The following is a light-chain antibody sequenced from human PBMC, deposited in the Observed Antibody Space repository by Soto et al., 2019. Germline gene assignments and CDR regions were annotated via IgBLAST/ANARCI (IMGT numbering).Light chain of an antibody. V-gene: IGKV3-15*01. Sequence: EIVMTQSPATLSVSPGERATLSCRASQSVRGNLAWYQQKPGQSPRLLIYGASSRATGIPVRFSGSGSGTEFTLTISSLQSEDFAVYYCQQRGRWPPYTFGQGTKLEIK. CDR3: QQRGRWPPYT. J-gene: IGKJ2*01. CDR2: GAS. CDR1: QSVRGN.